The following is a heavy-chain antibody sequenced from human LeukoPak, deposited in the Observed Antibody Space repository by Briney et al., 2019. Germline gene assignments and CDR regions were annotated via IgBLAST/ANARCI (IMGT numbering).Heavy chain of an antibody. CDR2: ISYDGSNK. J-gene: IGHJ4*02. Sequence: GRSLRLSCAASGFTFSSYDMHWVRQAPGKGLEWVAVISYDGSNKYYADSVKGRFTISRDNSENTLYLQMNSLRVEDTAVYFCAKDYYFRVIYSSSFVSWGQGTLVTVSS. CDR3: AKDYYFRVIYSSSFVS. CDR1: GFTFSSYD. V-gene: IGHV3-30*18. D-gene: IGHD6-13*01.